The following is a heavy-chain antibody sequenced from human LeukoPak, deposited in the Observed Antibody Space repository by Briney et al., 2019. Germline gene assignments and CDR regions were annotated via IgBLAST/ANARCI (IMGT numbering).Heavy chain of an antibody. D-gene: IGHD3-10*01. CDR3: ASSNVSGYYYYYYMDV. Sequence: SETLSLTCTVSGGSISRYYWSWIRQPPGKGLEWIGYIYYSGSTNYNPSLKGRVTISVDTSKNQFSLKLSSVTAADTAVYYCASSNVSGYYYYYYMDVWGKGTTVTVSS. J-gene: IGHJ6*03. V-gene: IGHV4-59*01. CDR2: IYYSGST. CDR1: GGSISRYY.